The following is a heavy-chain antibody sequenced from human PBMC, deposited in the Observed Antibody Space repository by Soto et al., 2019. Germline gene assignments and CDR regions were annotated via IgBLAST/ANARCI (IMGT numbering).Heavy chain of an antibody. D-gene: IGHD2-2*01. Sequence: AFVKVSCMPSGYTCTAYHIDWVPRGPGQGLEWMGWINPNSGGTNYAQKFQGWVTMTRDTSISTAYMELSRLRSDDTAVYYCARVHCSSTSCLNWFYPWGQGTLVTVSS. CDR3: ARVHCSSTSCLNWFYP. CDR1: GYTCTAYH. J-gene: IGHJ5*02. CDR2: INPNSGGT. V-gene: IGHV1-2*04.